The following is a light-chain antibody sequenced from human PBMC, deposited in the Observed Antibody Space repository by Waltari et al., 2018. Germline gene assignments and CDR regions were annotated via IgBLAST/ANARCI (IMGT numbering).Light chain of an antibody. CDR3: TSYTSGSSLL. CDR2: GVT. CDR1: NSSVGGTNC. V-gene: IGLV2-14*03. J-gene: IGLJ2*01. Sequence: QSALTQPASVSGSPGQSITISCTASNSSVGGTNCVSWYQHHPDKPPKLMIYGVTYRPSGFSVRFSGSKSGGTASLTISGLRSEDEATYYCTSYTSGSSLLFGGGTRLTVL.